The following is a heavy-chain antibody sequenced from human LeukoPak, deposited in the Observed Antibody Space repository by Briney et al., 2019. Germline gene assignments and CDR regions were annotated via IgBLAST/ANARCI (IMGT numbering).Heavy chain of an antibody. Sequence: GGSLRLSCVASGFTFSMYWMTWFRQAPGKGLEWVANMKQDGSQKNYVDSVKGRFTISRDNAKKSLYLQMNSLRGEDTAVYYCARGGTYDIWGQGTRVAVSS. CDR1: GFTFSMYW. CDR3: ARGGTYDI. V-gene: IGHV3-7*01. CDR2: MKQDGSQK. J-gene: IGHJ3*02.